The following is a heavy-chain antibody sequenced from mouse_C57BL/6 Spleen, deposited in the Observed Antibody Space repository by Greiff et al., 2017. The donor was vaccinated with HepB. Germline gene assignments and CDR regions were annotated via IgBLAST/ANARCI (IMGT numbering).Heavy chain of an antibody. J-gene: IGHJ3*01. V-gene: IGHV1-78*01. CDR3: ARSRGYDYDGAWFAY. D-gene: IGHD2-4*01. Sequence: QVHVKQSAAELVKPGASVKISCKVSGYTFTDHTIHWMKQRPEQGLEWIGYIYPRDGSTKYNEKFKGKATLTADKSSSTAYMQLNSLTSEDSAVYFCARSRGYDYDGAWFAYWGQGTLVTVSA. CDR1: GYTFTDHT. CDR2: IYPRDGST.